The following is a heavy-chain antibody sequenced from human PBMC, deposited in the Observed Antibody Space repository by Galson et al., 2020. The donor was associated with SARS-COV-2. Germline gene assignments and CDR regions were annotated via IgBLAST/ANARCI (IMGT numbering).Heavy chain of an antibody. CDR1: GFTFTNYA. V-gene: IGHV3-23*01. D-gene: IGHD3-10*01. CDR2: FSGRGGVT. CDR3: ARGGLFGELLVSFDY. J-gene: IGHJ4*02. Sequence: GESLKISCAASGFTFTNYAMNWVRQAPGKGLEWVSVFSGRGGVTYYADSVKGRFTVSRDDSKNTLFLQMNSLRADDTAVYFCARGGLFGELLVSFDYWGQGTLVTVSS.